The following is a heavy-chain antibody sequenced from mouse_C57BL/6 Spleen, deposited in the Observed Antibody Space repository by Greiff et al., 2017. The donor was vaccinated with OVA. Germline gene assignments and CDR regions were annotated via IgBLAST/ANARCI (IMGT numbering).Heavy chain of an antibody. CDR3: ARDGYYEGSGFAY. Sequence: VQLKESGPGLVKPSQSLSLTCSVTGYSITSGYYWNWIRQFPGNKLEWMGYISYDGSNNYNPSLKNRISITRDTSKNQFFLKLNSVTTEDTATYYCARDGYYEGSGFAYWGQGTLVTVSA. CDR1: GYSITSGYY. V-gene: IGHV3-6*01. J-gene: IGHJ3*01. CDR2: ISYDGSN. D-gene: IGHD2-3*01.